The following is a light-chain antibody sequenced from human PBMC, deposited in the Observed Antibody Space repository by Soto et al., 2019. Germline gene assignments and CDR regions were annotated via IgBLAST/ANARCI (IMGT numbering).Light chain of an antibody. CDR2: DAS. CDR1: QSVSHW. J-gene: IGKJ1*01. V-gene: IGKV1-5*01. Sequence: DRVTITCRASQSVSHWLAWYQQKPGKAPKLLIYDASSLRSGVPSRFGGSGSGTEFTLTISSLQPDDLATYYCQQYNTYRTFGPGTKVDIK. CDR3: QQYNTYRT.